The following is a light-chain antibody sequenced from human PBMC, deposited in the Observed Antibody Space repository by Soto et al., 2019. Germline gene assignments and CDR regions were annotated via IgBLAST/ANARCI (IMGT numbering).Light chain of an antibody. V-gene: IGKV3-15*01. J-gene: IGKJ1*01. Sequence: EIVMTQSPATLSVSPGEKATLSCRASQSVSSHLAWYQHKPGQPPRLLLYGASIRLSGIPARFSGSGSGTEFTLTINSLQSEDFAVYYCQQYDNRPGTFGQGTKVEIK. CDR1: QSVSSH. CDR3: QQYDNRPGT. CDR2: GAS.